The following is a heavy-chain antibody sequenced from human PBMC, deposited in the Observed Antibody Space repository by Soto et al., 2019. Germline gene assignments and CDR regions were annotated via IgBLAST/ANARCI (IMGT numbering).Heavy chain of an antibody. V-gene: IGHV4-31*03. CDR1: GGSISGGGYY. D-gene: IGHD4-17*01. CDR2: IYYSGST. Sequence: PSETLSLTCTVSGGSISGGGYYWSWIRQHPGKGLEWIGYIYYSGSTYYNPSLKSRVTISVDTSKNQFSLKLSSVTAADTAVYYCARLSRTTVTDYMSWGQGTLVTVSS. CDR3: ARLSRTTVTDYMS. J-gene: IGHJ5*02.